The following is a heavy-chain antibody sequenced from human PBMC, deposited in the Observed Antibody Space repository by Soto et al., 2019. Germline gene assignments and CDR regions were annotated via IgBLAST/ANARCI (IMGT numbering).Heavy chain of an antibody. CDR1: GFSLSTSGVG. CDR3: AHRLLHCSSTSCPYWYFDL. J-gene: IGHJ2*01. D-gene: IGHD2-2*01. CDR2: IYWDDDK. Sequence: QITLKESGPTLVKPTQTLTLTCTFPGFSLSTSGVGVGWIRQPPGTALEWLPHIYWDDDKRYSPSLKSRLTITKDTSKNQVVLTMTNMDPVDTATYYCAHRLLHCSSTSCPYWYFDLWGRGTLVTVSS. V-gene: IGHV2-5*02.